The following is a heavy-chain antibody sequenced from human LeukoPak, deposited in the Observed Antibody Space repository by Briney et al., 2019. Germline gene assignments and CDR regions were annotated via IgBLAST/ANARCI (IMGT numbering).Heavy chain of an antibody. CDR1: GYTSTTYW. Sequence: GESLKISCKGSGYTSTTYWIAWVRQMPGKGLEWMGIIYNGDSHTRFSPSFQGQVTISVDKSIDTAYLQWSILKASDSPMYYCATTYHGNYRWDYWGQGTPVTVSS. CDR3: ATTYHGNYRWDY. V-gene: IGHV5-51*01. J-gene: IGHJ4*02. D-gene: IGHD1-1*01. CDR2: IYNGDSHT.